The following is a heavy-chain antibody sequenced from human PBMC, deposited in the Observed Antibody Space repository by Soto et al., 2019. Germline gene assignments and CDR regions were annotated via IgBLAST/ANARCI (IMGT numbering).Heavy chain of an antibody. J-gene: IGHJ5*02. D-gene: IGHD3-9*01. CDR2: IWYDGSNK. CDR1: GFTFSSYG. Sequence: PGGSLRLSCAASGFTFSSYGMHWVRQAPGKGLEWVAVIWYDGSNKYYADSVKGRFTISRDNSKNTLYLQMNSLRAEDTAVYYCARSEGYDILTGHTYNGFDPWGQGSLVPVSS. CDR3: ARSEGYDILTGHTYNGFDP. V-gene: IGHV3-33*08.